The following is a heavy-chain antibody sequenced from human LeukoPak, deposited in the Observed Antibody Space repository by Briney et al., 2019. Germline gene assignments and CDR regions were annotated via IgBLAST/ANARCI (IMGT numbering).Heavy chain of an antibody. Sequence: ASVKVSCKASGYTFTSYGISWVRQALGQGLEWMGWISAYNGNTNYAQNLQGRVTMTTDTSTSTAYMELRSLRSDDTAVYYCARDYYGSGSGGPFDYWGQGTLVTVSS. V-gene: IGHV1-18*01. CDR3: ARDYYGSGSGGPFDY. D-gene: IGHD3-10*01. J-gene: IGHJ4*02. CDR2: ISAYNGNT. CDR1: GYTFTSYG.